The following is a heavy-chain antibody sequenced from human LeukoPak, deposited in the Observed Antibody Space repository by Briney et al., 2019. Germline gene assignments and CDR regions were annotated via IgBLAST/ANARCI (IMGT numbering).Heavy chain of an antibody. V-gene: IGHV3-33*06. D-gene: IGHD6-13*01. CDR2: IWYDGSNK. J-gene: IGHJ4*02. Sequence: PGGSRRLSCAASGFTFSSYGMHWVRQAPGKGLEWVAVIWYDGSNKYYADSVKGRFTISRDNSKNTLYLQMNSLRAEDTAVYYCAKVGLSYSSSWYYFDYWGQGTLVTVSS. CDR1: GFTFSSYG. CDR3: AKVGLSYSSSWYYFDY.